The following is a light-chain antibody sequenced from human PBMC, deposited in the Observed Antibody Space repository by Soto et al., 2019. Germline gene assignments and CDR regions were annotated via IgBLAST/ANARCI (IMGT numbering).Light chain of an antibody. Sequence: DIQMTQSPSSLPASLVYRFTITCQASQNINNYLNWYQQKPGRAPKLLIYDASNLEAGVPSRFRGSGSGTDFTFTISRLQPEDIATYYCQQYENLPTFGQGTRLEIK. CDR3: QQYENLPT. J-gene: IGKJ5*01. CDR2: DAS. CDR1: QNINNY. V-gene: IGKV1-33*01.